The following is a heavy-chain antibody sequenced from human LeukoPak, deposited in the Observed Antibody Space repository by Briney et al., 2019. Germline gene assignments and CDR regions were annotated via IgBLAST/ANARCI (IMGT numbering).Heavy chain of an antibody. CDR1: GFTVSSNY. J-gene: IGHJ3*02. CDR2: IYSGGST. V-gene: IGHV3-53*01. CDR3: AREGSGYAFDI. D-gene: IGHD3-10*01. Sequence: GASLRLSCAASGFTVSSNYMSWVRQAPGKGLEWVSVIYSGGSTYYVDSVKGRFTISRDNSKNTLYLQMNSLRAEDTAVYYCAREGSGYAFDIWGQGTMVTVSS.